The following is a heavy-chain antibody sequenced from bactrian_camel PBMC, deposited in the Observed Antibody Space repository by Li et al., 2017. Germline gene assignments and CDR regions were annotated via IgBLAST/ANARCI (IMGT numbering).Heavy chain of an antibody. V-gene: IGHV3S40*01. CDR3: TRVRGLAVPAGSFDY. D-gene: IGHD6*01. Sequence: VQLVESGGGLVQPGGSLRLSCAASGFTFIHYYMTWVRQAPGKGLEWVSLISSGGSTLYADSVKGRFTISRDNAKNTINLELNSLKTEDTAMYYCTRVRGLAVPAGSFDYWAQGTQVTVS. CDR2: ISSGGST. J-gene: IGHJ6*01. CDR1: GFTFIHYY.